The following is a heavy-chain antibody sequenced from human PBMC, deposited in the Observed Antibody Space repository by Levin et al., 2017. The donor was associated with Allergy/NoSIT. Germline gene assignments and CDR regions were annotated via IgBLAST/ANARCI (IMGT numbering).Heavy chain of an antibody. V-gene: IGHV3-53*01. J-gene: IGHJ4*02. CDR3: ARDGGRSLVRD. Sequence: GGSLRLSCAASGFTVSSNYMSWVRQAPGKGLECVSIIYNDGSTYHADSVKGRFTISRDNSKNTLYLQMNSLRDEDTAVYYCARDGGRSLVRDWGQGTLVTVSS. D-gene: IGHD3-16*01. CDR2: IYNDGST. CDR1: GFTVSSNY.